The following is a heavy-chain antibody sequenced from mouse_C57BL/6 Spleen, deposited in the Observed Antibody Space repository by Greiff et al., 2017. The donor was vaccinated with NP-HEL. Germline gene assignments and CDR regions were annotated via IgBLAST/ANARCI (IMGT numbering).Heavy chain of an antibody. V-gene: IGHV7-3*01. CDR1: GFTFTDYY. J-gene: IGHJ1*03. D-gene: IGHD2-12*01. CDR2: ISNKANSYTT. CDR3: ARSYDDGYWYFDV. Sequence: DVQLVESGGGLVQPGGSLSLSCAASGFTFTDYYMSWVRQPPGKALEWLGFISNKANSYTTEYSASVKGRFTISSDNSQSILYLQMNALRAEDRATYYCARSYDDGYWYFDVWGTGTTVTVSS.